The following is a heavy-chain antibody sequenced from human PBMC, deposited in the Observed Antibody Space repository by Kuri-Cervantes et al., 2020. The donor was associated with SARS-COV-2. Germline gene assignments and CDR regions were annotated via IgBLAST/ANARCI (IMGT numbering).Heavy chain of an antibody. CDR1: GFSLSTSGVG. V-gene: IGHV2-5*05. D-gene: IGHD4-17*01. CDR3: AQVTTQEFDY. Sequence: SGPPLVKPTQTLTLTCTFSGFSLSTSGVGGVWFRRPPGKALEWLALIYWDDDKRYGPSLKSRLTITRDTSKNQVVLTMTNMDPVDTATYYCAQVTTQEFDYWGQGTLVTVSS. J-gene: IGHJ4*02. CDR2: IYWDDDK.